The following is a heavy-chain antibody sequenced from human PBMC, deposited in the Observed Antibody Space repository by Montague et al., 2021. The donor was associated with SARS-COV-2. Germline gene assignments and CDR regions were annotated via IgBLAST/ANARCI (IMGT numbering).Heavy chain of an antibody. CDR2: IKPDGGEK. CDR1: GFTFSSYW. J-gene: IGHJ6*02. V-gene: IGHV3-7*03. Sequence: SLRLSCXASGFTFSSYWMSWVRQTPGKGLEWVANIKPDGGEKHYXDSVKGRFTISRDNAKNSLNLQMDSLRAEDTALYYCARDSRIVGATGGMDVWGQGTTVIVSS. CDR3: ARDSRIVGATGGMDV. D-gene: IGHD1-26*01.